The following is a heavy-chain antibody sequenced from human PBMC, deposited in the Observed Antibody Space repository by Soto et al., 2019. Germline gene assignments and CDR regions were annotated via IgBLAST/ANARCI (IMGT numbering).Heavy chain of an antibody. CDR2: IFSKDEK. D-gene: IGHD6-13*01. CDR1: GFSLSNARMG. Sequence: SGPTLVNPTETLTLTCTVSGFSLSNARMGVSWIRQPPGKALEWLAHIFSKDEKSYSTSLKSRLTISKDTSKSQVVLTMTNMDPVDTATYYCARIVRGYSSSWYGIYYYYYYGMDVWGQGTTVTVSS. CDR3: ARIVRGYSSSWYGIYYYYYYGMDV. V-gene: IGHV2-26*01. J-gene: IGHJ6*02.